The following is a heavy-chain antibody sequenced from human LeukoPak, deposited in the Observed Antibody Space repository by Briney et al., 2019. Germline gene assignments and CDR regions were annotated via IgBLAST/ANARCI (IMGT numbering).Heavy chain of an antibody. V-gene: IGHV1-46*01. CDR3: ARGGSIVGATVIFDY. CDR1: GYTFTSYY. J-gene: IGHJ4*02. Sequence: ASVKVSCKASGYTFTSYYMHWVRRAPGQGLEWMGIINPSGGSTSYAQRFQGRVTMTRDTSTSTVYMELSSLRSEDTAVYYCARGGSIVGATVIFDYWGQGTLITVSS. CDR2: INPSGGST. D-gene: IGHD1-26*01.